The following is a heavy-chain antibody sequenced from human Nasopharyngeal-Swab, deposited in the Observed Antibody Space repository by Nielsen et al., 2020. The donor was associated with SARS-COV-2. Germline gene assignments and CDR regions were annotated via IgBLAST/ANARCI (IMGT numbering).Heavy chain of an antibody. CDR1: GFTFSSYW. CDR2: INSDGSST. D-gene: IGHD5-18*01. CDR3: AREWGRRIQLWLLEYYGMDV. V-gene: IGHV3-74*01. J-gene: IGHJ6*02. Sequence: GSLKISCAASGFTFSSYWMHWVRQAPGKGLVWVSRINSDGSSTSYADSVKGRFIISRDNAKNTLYLQMNSLRAEDTAVYYCAREWGRRIQLWLLEYYGMDVWGQGTTVTVSS.